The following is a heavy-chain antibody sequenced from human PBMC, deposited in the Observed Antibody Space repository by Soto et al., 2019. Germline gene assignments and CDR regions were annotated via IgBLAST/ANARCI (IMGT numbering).Heavy chain of an antibody. CDR3: AAGGGLPRYY. CDR2: IYHSWST. D-gene: IGHD5-12*01. Sequence: QLQLQESGSGLVKPSQTLSLTCAVSGGSTCSGGYSWRWIRQPPGKGLEWIGYIYHSWSTYYNPSLKNRVNISVDRSKNQFSLKLSSVTAADTAVYYCAAGGGLPRYYWGQGTLVTVSS. V-gene: IGHV4-30-2*01. CDR1: GGSTCSGGYS. J-gene: IGHJ4*02.